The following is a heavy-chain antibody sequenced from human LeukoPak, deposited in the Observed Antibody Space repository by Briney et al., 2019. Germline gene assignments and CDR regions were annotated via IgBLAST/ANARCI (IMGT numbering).Heavy chain of an antibody. D-gene: IGHD3-10*01. Sequence: PGGSLRLSCETSGFSFSSYGLHWVRQAPGKGLEWVAFIRYDGSNKYYADSVKGRFTISRDNSKNTLYLQMNSLRAEDTAVYYCAKDHARRTYGSGSYPFDYWGQGTLVTVSS. V-gene: IGHV3-30*02. CDR2: IRYDGSNK. J-gene: IGHJ4*02. CDR1: GFSFSSYG. CDR3: AKDHARRTYGSGSYPFDY.